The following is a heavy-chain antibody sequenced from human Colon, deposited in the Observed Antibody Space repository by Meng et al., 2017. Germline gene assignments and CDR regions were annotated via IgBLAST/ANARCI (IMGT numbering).Heavy chain of an antibody. CDR2: IGHSGTT. D-gene: IGHD3-10*01. CDR3: ARHPYGSGNSYFDY. Sequence: QLQLQESGSGLVKPSQTLSLTCAGSGGSISSGGFSGRWVRQPPGKGLEGIGSIGHSGTTYYTPSLRRRVTVSIDTSKNQFSLEVTSVTAADTAVYYCARHPYGSGNSYFDYWGQGTLVTVSS. V-gene: IGHV4-30-2*03. CDR1: GGSISSGGFS. J-gene: IGHJ4*02.